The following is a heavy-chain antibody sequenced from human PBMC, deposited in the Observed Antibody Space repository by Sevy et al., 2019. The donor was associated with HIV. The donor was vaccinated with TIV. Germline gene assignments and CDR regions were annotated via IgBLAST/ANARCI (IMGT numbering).Heavy chain of an antibody. Sequence: GGSLRLSCAASGFTFSSYSMNWVRQAPGQGLEWVSSISSSSSYIYYADSVKGRFTISRDNAKNSLYLQMNSLSAEDTAVYYCARDSRSYYFDYWGQGTLVTVSS. CDR2: ISSSSSYI. CDR3: ARDSRSYYFDY. D-gene: IGHD1-26*01. CDR1: GFTFSSYS. J-gene: IGHJ4*02. V-gene: IGHV3-21*01.